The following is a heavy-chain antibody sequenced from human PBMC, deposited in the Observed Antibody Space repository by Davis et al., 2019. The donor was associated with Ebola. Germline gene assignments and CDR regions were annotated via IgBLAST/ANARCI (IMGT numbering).Heavy chain of an antibody. D-gene: IGHD6-13*01. CDR2: ISGSGGTT. J-gene: IGHJ4*02. CDR1: GFTFSSYA. Sequence: PGGPLRLSCAASGFTFSSYAMSWVRQAPGKGLEWVSSISGSGGTTYYADSVKGRFSMSRDNSKNTLYLQMNSLRADDTAVYYCAKVRSGSSPFDYWGQGTLVTVSS. V-gene: IGHV3-23*01. CDR3: AKVRSGSSPFDY.